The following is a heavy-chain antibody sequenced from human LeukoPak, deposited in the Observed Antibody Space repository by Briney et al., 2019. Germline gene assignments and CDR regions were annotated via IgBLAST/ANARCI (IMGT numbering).Heavy chain of an antibody. J-gene: IGHJ4*02. V-gene: IGHV1-46*01. D-gene: IGHD4-23*01. CDR2: INPAGGST. CDR1: GYTFTSYA. CDR3: ARDGETTVITPRYFDY. Sequence: ASVKVSCKASGYTFTSYAFSWVRQAPGQGLEWMGIINPAGGSTSYAQKFQGRVTMTRDTSTSTVYMELSSLRSEDTAVYYCARDGETTVITPRYFDYWGQGTLVTVSS.